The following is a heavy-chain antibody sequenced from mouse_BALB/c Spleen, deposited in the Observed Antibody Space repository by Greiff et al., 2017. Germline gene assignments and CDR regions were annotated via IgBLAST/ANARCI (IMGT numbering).Heavy chain of an antibody. CDR1: GFTFSSFG. CDR2: ISSGSSTI. CDR3: AREWDY. V-gene: IGHV5-17*02. J-gene: IGHJ2*01. Sequence: VQVVESGGGLVQPGGSRTLSCAASGFTFSSFGMHWVRQAPEKGLEWVAYISSGSSTISYADTVKGRFTISRDNPKNTLFLQMTSLRSEDTAMSYCAREWDYWGQGTTLTVSS.